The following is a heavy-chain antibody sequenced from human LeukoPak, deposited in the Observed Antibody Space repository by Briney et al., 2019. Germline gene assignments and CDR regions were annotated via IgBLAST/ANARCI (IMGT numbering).Heavy chain of an antibody. J-gene: IGHJ5*02. V-gene: IGHV4-34*01. D-gene: IGHD6-13*01. CDR1: GGSFSGYY. CDR3: ARTYSSSINWFDP. Sequence: PSETLSLTCAVYGGSFSGYYWSWIRQPPGKGLEWIGEINHSGSTNYNPSLKSRVTISVDTSKNQCSLKLSSVTAADTAVYYCARTYSSSINWFDPWGQGTLVTVSS. CDR2: INHSGST.